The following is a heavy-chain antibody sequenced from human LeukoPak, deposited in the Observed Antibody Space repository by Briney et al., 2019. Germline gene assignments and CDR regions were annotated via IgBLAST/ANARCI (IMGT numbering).Heavy chain of an antibody. CDR1: GCSISSGSYY. Sequence: SETLSLTCTVSGCSISSGSYYWSWIRQPAGKGLEWIGRIYTSGSTNYNPSVKSRVTISVDTSKNQFSLKLSSVTAADTAVYYCARDYPLVYCSSTSCPGAYYYMDVWGKGTTVTVSS. J-gene: IGHJ6*03. V-gene: IGHV4-61*02. CDR3: ARDYPLVYCSSTSCPGAYYYMDV. D-gene: IGHD2-2*01. CDR2: IYTSGST.